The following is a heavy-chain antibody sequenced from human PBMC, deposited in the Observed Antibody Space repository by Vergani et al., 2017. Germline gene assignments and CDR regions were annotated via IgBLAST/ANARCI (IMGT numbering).Heavy chain of an antibody. CDR3: ARSSIAARPWVFGFDY. V-gene: IGHV3-21*01. CDR1: GFTFSSYS. J-gene: IGHJ4*02. Sequence: EVQLVESGGGLVKPGGSLRLSCAASGFTFSSYSMNWVRQAPGKGLEWVSSISSSSSYIYYADSVKGRFTISRDNAKNSLYLQMNSLRAEDTAVYFCARSSIAARPWVFGFDYWGQGTLVTVSS. D-gene: IGHD6-6*01. CDR2: ISSSSSYI.